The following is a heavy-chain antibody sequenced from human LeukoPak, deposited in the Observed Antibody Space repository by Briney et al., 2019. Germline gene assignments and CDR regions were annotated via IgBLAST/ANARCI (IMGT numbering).Heavy chain of an antibody. CDR2: ISSSSNSI. CDR1: GFTFSSYS. Sequence: GGSLRLSCAASGFTFSSYSMNWVRQAPGKGLEWVSHISSSSNSIYYADSVKGRFTISRDSANNSLFLEMNSLRAEDTAVYYCARDFYGDFGYDYWGQGALVTASS. J-gene: IGHJ4*02. V-gene: IGHV3-48*04. D-gene: IGHD4-17*01. CDR3: ARDFYGDFGYDY.